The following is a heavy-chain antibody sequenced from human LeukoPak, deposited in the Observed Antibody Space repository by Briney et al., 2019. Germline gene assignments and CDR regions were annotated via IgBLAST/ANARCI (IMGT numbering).Heavy chain of an antibody. J-gene: IGHJ4*02. D-gene: IGHD3-16*01. Sequence: ASVKVSCKASGYTSTEYNIHWVRQAPGQGPEWMGWINPNSGGTNYAQKFQGRVTMTRDTSINTAYMEVSRLSSDDTAVYYCARPGLRVSGSFNFWGQGTLVTVSS. V-gene: IGHV1-2*02. CDR3: ARPGLRVSGSFNF. CDR1: GYTSTEYN. CDR2: INPNSGGT.